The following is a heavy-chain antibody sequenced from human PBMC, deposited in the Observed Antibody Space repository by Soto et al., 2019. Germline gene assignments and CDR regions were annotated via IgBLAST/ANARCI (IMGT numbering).Heavy chain of an antibody. Sequence: GGSLRLSCASSGFRFSSYAMSWVRQAPGKGLEWVSGISDTDGSTYYADSVKGRFTISRGNSKNTLFLQVNSLRAEDTAVYYCAKLGNDWYYYCGMDFWGQGPTVPVS. V-gene: IGHV3-23*01. D-gene: IGHD1-1*01. CDR1: GFRFSSYA. J-gene: IGHJ6*02. CDR2: ISDTDGST. CDR3: AKLGNDWYYYCGMDF.